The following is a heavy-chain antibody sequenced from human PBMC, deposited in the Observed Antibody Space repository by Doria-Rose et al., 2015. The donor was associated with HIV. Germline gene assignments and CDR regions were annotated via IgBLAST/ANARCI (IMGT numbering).Heavy chain of an antibody. J-gene: IGHJ4*02. CDR1: GFTFGSHR. D-gene: IGHD3-10*01. V-gene: IGHV3-21*01. CDR2: ISSTSAYI. CDR3: ATGVTLDY. Sequence: VQLVQSGGGLVRPGGSLRLSCATSGFTFGSHRINWVRQAPGKRLEWVSSISSTSAYINYADSVRGRFTISRDNARNSLYLQMDSLRAEDTAIYYCATGVTLDYWGQGTLVTVSS.